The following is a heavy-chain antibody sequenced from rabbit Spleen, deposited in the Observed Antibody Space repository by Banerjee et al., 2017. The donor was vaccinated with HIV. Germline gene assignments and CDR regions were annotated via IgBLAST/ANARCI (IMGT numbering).Heavy chain of an antibody. Sequence: QSLEESGGDLVKPGASLTLTCTASGVSFSSNNYMCWVRQAPGKGLEWIACIDTGSSAFTYYATWAQGRFTISKTSSTTVTLQMTSLTAADTATYFCARDTSSSFSSYGMDLWGPGTLVTVS. D-gene: IGHD1-1*01. CDR2: IDTGSSAFT. CDR1: GVSFSSNNY. V-gene: IGHV1S40*01. J-gene: IGHJ6*01. CDR3: ARDTSSSFSSYGMDL.